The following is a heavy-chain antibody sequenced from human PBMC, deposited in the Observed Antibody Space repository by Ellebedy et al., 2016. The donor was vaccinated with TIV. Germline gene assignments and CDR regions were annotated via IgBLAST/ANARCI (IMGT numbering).Heavy chain of an antibody. CDR2: IYHSGST. CDR1: GASVSSYF. Sequence: MPSETLSLTCTASGASVSSYFWSWIRQPPGKGLEWIGSIYHSGSTYYNPSLKSRVTISVDTSKNQFSLKLSSVTAADTAVYYCARDPLPYCSGGSCADFDPWGQGTLVTVSS. V-gene: IGHV4-38-2*02. CDR3: ARDPLPYCSGGSCADFDP. J-gene: IGHJ5*02. D-gene: IGHD2-15*01.